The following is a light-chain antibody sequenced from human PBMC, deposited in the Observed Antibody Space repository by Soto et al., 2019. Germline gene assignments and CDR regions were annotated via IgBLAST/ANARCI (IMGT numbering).Light chain of an antibody. J-gene: IGKJ1*01. CDR2: DAS. CDR1: QTISNW. CDR3: QQYNSYWRT. V-gene: IGKV1-5*01. Sequence: DIQMTQSPSTLSASVGDRVTITCRASQTISNWLAWYQQKPGEAPKLLIYDASSLESGVPSRFSGSGSGTEFTLTISSLQPDDFATYYCQQYNSYWRTFGQGTKVDIK.